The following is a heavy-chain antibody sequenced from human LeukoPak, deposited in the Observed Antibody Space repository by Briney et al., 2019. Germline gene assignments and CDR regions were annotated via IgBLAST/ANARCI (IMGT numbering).Heavy chain of an antibody. CDR2: ISGSGGST. J-gene: IGHJ3*02. CDR1: GFTFSSYA. V-gene: IGHV3-23*01. D-gene: IGHD7-27*01. Sequence: GGSLRLSCAASGFTFSSYAMSWVRQAPGKGLEWVSAISGSGGSTYYADSVKGRFIISRDSSKNTLYLQMNSLRAEDTAVYYCAKATNWGSREAFDIWGQGTMVTVSS. CDR3: AKATNWGSREAFDI.